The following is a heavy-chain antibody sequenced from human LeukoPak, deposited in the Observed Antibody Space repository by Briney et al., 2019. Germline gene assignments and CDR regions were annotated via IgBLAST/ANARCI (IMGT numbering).Heavy chain of an antibody. CDR2: ISGSGGST. V-gene: IGHV3-23*01. Sequence: GRSLRLSCTASGFTFSSYGMHWVRQAPGKGLEWVSAISGSGGSTYYADSVKGRFTISRDNSKNTLYLQMNSLRAEDTAVYYCAKVLWFGELLSNDYFDYWGQGTLVTVSS. J-gene: IGHJ4*02. CDR3: AKVLWFGELLSNDYFDY. CDR1: GFTFSSYG. D-gene: IGHD3-10*01.